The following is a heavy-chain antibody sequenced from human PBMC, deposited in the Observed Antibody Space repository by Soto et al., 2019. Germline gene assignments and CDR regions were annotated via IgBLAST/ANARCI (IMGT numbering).Heavy chain of an antibody. CDR1: GYSFTTYW. CDR2: IHPGEADT. CDR3: ARHEATYYNFYGMDV. V-gene: IGHV5-51*01. Sequence: GESLKLSCKSYGYSFTTYWIAWVRQIPGKGLEWMGSIHPGEADTRYSPSFQGQVTISADRSITTAYLQWSSLKASDTAMYYCARHEATYYNFYGMDVWGQGTTVTVS. J-gene: IGHJ6*02.